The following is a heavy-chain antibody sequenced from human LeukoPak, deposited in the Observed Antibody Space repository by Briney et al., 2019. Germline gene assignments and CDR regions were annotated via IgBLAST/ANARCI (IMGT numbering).Heavy chain of an antibody. CDR2: INHSGST. CDR3: ARNPGRAMVNRRILYYFDY. Sequence: ASGPTLVKPSETLSLTCTVSGGSISSNRYYWGWIRQPPGKGLEWIGEINHSGSTNYNPSLKSRVTISVDTSKNQFSLKLSSVTAADTAVYYCARNPGRAMVNRRILYYFDYWGQGTLVTVSS. V-gene: IGHV4-39*07. J-gene: IGHJ4*02. CDR1: GGSISSNRYY. D-gene: IGHD5-18*01.